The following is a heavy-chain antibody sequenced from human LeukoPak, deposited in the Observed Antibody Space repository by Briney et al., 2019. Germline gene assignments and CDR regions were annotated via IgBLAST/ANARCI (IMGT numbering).Heavy chain of an antibody. Sequence: PGGSLRLSCAASGFTFSSYAMHWVRQAPGKGLEWVAVISYDGSNKYYADSVKGRFTISRDNSKNTLYLQMNSLRAEDTAVYYCARGTLRYFDWSLPFDYWGQGTLVTVSS. D-gene: IGHD3-9*01. CDR2: ISYDGSNK. J-gene: IGHJ4*02. CDR3: ARGTLRYFDWSLPFDY. CDR1: GFTFSSYA. V-gene: IGHV3-30*04.